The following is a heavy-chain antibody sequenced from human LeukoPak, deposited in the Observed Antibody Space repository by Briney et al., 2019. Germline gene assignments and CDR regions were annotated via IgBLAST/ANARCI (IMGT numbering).Heavy chain of an antibody. CDR3: ARGRYGDNWFDP. Sequence: ASETLSLTCAVYGGSFSGYYWSWIRQPPGKGLEWIGEINHSGSTNYNPSLKSRVTISVDKSKNQFSLKLSSVTAADTAVYYCARGRYGDNWFDPWGQGTLVTVSS. CDR2: INHSGST. V-gene: IGHV4-34*01. CDR1: GGSFSGYY. D-gene: IGHD4-17*01. J-gene: IGHJ5*02.